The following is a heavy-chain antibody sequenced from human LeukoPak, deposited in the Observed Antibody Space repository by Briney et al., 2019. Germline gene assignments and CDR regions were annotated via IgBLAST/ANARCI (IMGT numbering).Heavy chain of an antibody. J-gene: IGHJ4*02. Sequence: GGSLRLSCAASGFTFSSYGMHWVRQAPGKGLEWVAFIRYDGSNKYYADSVKGRFTISRDNSKNTLYLQMNSLRAEDTAVYYCASPAGYCGGDCYWVFDYWGQGTLVTVSS. CDR2: IRYDGSNK. D-gene: IGHD2-21*02. CDR1: GFTFSSYG. V-gene: IGHV3-30*02. CDR3: ASPAGYCGGDCYWVFDY.